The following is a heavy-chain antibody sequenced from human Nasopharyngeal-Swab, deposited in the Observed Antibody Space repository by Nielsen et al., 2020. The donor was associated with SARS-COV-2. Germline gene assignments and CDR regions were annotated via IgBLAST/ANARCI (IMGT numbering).Heavy chain of an antibody. V-gene: IGHV3-48*02. Sequence: GESLKISCAASGFTFSSYSMNWVRQAPGKGLEWVSYISSSSSTIYYADSVKGRFTISRDNAKSSLYLQMNSLRDEDTAVYYCATDYYGSGSYYNLYYYYGMDVWGQGTTVTVSS. CDR1: GFTFSSYS. J-gene: IGHJ6*02. CDR3: ATDYYGSGSYYNLYYYYGMDV. D-gene: IGHD3-10*01. CDR2: ISSSSSTI.